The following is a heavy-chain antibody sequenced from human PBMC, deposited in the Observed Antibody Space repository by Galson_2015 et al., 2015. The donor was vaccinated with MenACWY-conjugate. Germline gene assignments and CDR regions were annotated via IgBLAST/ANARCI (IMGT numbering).Heavy chain of an antibody. J-gene: IGHJ3*01. CDR2: IKHDGSGK. D-gene: IGHD6-19*01. V-gene: IGHV3-7*01. CDR1: GFTFSNSW. CDR3: ARAKEQWLSKTFDV. Sequence: SLRLSCATSGFTFSNSWMGWVRQAPGEGLEWVANIKHDGSGKFYVDSVKGRFIISRDNAKNSLYLQMDSLRAEDTAVYFCARAKEQWLSKTFDVWGQGTLVTVSS.